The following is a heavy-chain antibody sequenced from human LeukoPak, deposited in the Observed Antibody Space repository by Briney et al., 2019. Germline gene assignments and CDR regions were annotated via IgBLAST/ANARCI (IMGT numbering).Heavy chain of an antibody. CDR2: FNPENGNT. J-gene: IGHJ4*02. V-gene: IGHV1-18*01. CDR3: ATGEYSSSSAPLDY. D-gene: IGHD6-6*01. Sequence: GASVKVSCKASGYSFVGYGITWVRQAPGQGLEWMGWFNPENGNTNYAQKVQGRVTMTADTSTSTSYMELRSLRSDDTAVYYCATGEYSSSSAPLDYWGQGTLVTVSS. CDR1: GYSFVGYG.